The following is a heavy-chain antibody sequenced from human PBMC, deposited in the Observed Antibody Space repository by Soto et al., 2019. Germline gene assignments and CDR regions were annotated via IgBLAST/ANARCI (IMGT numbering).Heavy chain of an antibody. CDR2: ISSNGVGT. Sequence: EVQLAESGGGLAQPGGSLRLSCAASGFTLSGYAMDWVRQAPGKGLEYVSGISSNGVGTYYANSVQGRFTISRDNSKNAVYRQMGSLSPEDMAVSYCARRARPDFYYMDVWGKGTTVTVSS. CDR3: ARRARPDFYYMDV. J-gene: IGHJ6*03. CDR1: GFTLSGYA. V-gene: IGHV3-64*01.